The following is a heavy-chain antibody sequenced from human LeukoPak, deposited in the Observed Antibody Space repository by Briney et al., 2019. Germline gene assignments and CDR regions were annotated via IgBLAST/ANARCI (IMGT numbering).Heavy chain of an antibody. CDR1: GYSISSGYY. Sequence: SETLSLTCTVSGYSISSGYYWGWIRQPPGKGLEWIGSIYHSGNTYYNPSLKSRVTVSVDTSKNQFSLKLNSVTAADTALYYCARAYSSSWYWNWLDPWGQGTLVTVSS. D-gene: IGHD6-13*01. CDR3: ARAYSSSWYWNWLDP. CDR2: IYHSGNT. V-gene: IGHV4-38-2*02. J-gene: IGHJ5*02.